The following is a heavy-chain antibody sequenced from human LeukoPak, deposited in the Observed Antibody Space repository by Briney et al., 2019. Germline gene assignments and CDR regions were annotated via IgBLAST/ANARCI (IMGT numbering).Heavy chain of an antibody. V-gene: IGHV4-4*07. D-gene: IGHD2-15*01. CDR1: GGSISSYY. Sequence: PSETLSLTCTVSGGSISSYYWSWIRQPAGKGLEWIGRIYSSGSSVYNPSLESRASMSLDTSKNQFSLKVTSVTAADTAVYYCAREDGGYSRVDYWGQGTLVTVSS. J-gene: IGHJ4*02. CDR2: IYSSGSS. CDR3: AREDGGYSRVDY.